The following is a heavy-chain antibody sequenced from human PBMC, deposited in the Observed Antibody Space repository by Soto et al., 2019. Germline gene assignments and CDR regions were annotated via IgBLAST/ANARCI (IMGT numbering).Heavy chain of an antibody. J-gene: IGHJ5*02. D-gene: IGHD3-10*01. CDR3: ARPLFGRGNWFDP. V-gene: IGHV4-34*01. CDR2: INHSGST. Sequence: ETLSLTCAVYGGSFSGYYWSWIRQPPGKGLEWIGEINHSGSTNYNPSLKSRVTISVDTSKNQFSLKLSSVTAADTAVYYCARPLFGRGNWFDPWGQGTLVTVSS. CDR1: GGSFSGYY.